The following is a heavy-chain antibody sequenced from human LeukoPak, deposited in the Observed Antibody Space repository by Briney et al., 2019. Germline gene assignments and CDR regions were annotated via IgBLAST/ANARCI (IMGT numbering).Heavy chain of an antibody. Sequence: GGSLRLSCAGSGFTFSSYSMNWVRHAPGKGLEWVSYIGHTGSITDYADSVKGRFTISRDNAKNSLYLQMNTLRAEDTAVYYCATDYDVLTGYYSDVGYWGQGTLVTVSS. J-gene: IGHJ4*02. V-gene: IGHV3-48*01. D-gene: IGHD3-9*01. CDR3: ATDYDVLTGYYSDVGY. CDR2: IGHTGSIT. CDR1: GFTFSSYS.